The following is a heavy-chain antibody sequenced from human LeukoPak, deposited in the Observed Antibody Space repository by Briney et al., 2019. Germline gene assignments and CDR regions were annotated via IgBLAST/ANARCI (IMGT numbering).Heavy chain of an antibody. CDR3: ARHYGGNPATFDI. CDR2: IYPGDSDT. J-gene: IGHJ3*02. D-gene: IGHD4-23*01. V-gene: IGHV5-51*01. CDR1: GXNXXXXX. Sequence: HGESLKISCKGSGXNXXXXXXGWXXXMPGXXLEWXXIIYPGDSDTRYSPSFQGQVTISADKSISTAYLQWSSLKASDTAMYYCARHYGGNPATFDIWGQGTMVTVSS.